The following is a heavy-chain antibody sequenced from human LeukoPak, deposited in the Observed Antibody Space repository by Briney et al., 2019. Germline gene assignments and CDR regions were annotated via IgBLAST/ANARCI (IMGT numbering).Heavy chain of an antibody. CDR1: GFTFSSYS. CDR2: ISSSSSYI. D-gene: IGHD3-22*01. V-gene: IGHV3-21*01. CDR3: ARGTWDYYDSSGYTH. Sequence: GGSLRLSCAASGFTFSSYSMNWVRQAPGKGLEWVSSISSSSSYIYYADSVKGRFTISRDNAKNSLYLQMNSLRAEETAVYYCARGTWDYYDSSGYTHWGQGTLVTVSS. J-gene: IGHJ4*02.